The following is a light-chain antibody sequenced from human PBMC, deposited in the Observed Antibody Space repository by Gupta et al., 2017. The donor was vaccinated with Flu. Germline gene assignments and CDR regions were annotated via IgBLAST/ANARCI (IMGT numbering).Light chain of an antibody. J-gene: IGKJ4*01. CDR3: QQRSKWPLT. Sequence: EIVLTQSPATLSLSPGERATLSCRASQRVGSTLAWFQQKPGQAPRLLIYAASNRATGIPARFSGSGSGTDFTLSISSLEPEDFAVYYCQQRSKWPLTCGGGTKVEVK. CDR2: AAS. CDR1: QRVGST. V-gene: IGKV3-11*01.